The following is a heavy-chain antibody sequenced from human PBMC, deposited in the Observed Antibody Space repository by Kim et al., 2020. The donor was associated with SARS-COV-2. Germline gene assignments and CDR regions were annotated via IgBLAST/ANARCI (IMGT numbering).Heavy chain of an antibody. Sequence: GRSLRLSCVASGLTFNNYWMTWVRQAPGKGLEWVANIKFNGREQYYVGSVKGRFTISRDNAQSSLYLQMNSLRVDDTAIYYCASGKGDYYGSASFDYWG. CDR3: ASGKGDYYGSASFDY. CDR1: GLTFNNYW. D-gene: IGHD3-10*01. J-gene: IGHJ4*01. V-gene: IGHV3-7*03. CDR2: IKFNGREQ.